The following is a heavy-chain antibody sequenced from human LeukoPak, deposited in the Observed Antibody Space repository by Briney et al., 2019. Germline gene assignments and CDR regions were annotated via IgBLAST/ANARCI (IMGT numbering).Heavy chain of an antibody. CDR2: IYYSGST. D-gene: IGHD3-22*01. CDR3: AAYDYYDSRYFDY. V-gene: IGHV4-59*01. CDR1: GGSISSYY. Sequence: SETLSLTCTVSGGSISSYYWSWIRQPPGKGLEWIGDIYYSGSTNYNPSLKSRVTISVDTSKNQFSLKLSSVTAADTAVYYCAAYDYYDSRYFDYWGQGTLVTVSS. J-gene: IGHJ4*02.